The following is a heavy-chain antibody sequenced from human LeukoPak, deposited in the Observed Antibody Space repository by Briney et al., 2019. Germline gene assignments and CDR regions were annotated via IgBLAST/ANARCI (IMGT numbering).Heavy chain of an antibody. CDR2: ISGSGGST. V-gene: IGHV3-23*01. D-gene: IGHD2-2*01. CDR1: GFNFDAFG. J-gene: IGHJ4*02. Sequence: GGSLRLSCAASGFNFDAFGMHWVRQAPGKGREWVSAISGSGGSTYYADSVKGRFTISRDNSKNTLYLQMNSLRAEDTAVYYYAKVFRDIVVVPAAPFDYWGQGTLVTVSS. CDR3: AKVFRDIVVVPAAPFDY.